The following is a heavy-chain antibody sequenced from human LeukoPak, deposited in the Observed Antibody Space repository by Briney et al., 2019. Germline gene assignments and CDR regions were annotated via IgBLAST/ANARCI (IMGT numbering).Heavy chain of an antibody. J-gene: IGHJ6*03. V-gene: IGHV1-46*01. CDR2: INPGGGTT. CDR1: GYTFTSYY. D-gene: IGHD3-3*01. Sequence: ASVKVSCKASGYTFTSYYIHWVRQAPGQGLEWLGIINPGGGTTSYAQKFQGRVTMTRDTSTSTVYMELSSLRSEDTAVYYCARAVHGTIFGVVISYYYMDVWGKGTTVTVSS. CDR3: ARAVHGTIFGVVISYYYMDV.